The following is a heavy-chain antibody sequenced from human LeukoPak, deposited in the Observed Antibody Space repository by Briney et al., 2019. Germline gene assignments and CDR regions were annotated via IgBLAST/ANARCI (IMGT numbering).Heavy chain of an antibody. Sequence: PGGSLRLSCAASGFTFSSYWMHWVRQAPGKGLVWVSRINSDGSSTSYADSVKGRFTISRDNAKNTLYLQMNSLRADDTAVYYCARVKGGYGSWFDPWGQGTLVTVSS. D-gene: IGHD5-12*01. J-gene: IGHJ5*02. CDR2: INSDGSST. CDR1: GFTFSSYW. V-gene: IGHV3-74*01. CDR3: ARVKGGYGSWFDP.